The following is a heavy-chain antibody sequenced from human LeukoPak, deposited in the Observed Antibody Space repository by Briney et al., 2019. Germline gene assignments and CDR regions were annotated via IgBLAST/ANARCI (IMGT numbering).Heavy chain of an antibody. D-gene: IGHD2-15*01. V-gene: IGHV4-38-2*02. J-gene: IGHJ6*03. Sequence: SETLSLTCTVSGHSISSGYYWGWIRQPPGKGLEWIGSIYHSGSTYYNPSLKSRVTISVDTSKNQFSLKLSSVTAADTAVYYCARGPTPHYSYYYVDVWGKGTTVTVSS. CDR1: GHSISSGYY. CDR2: IYHSGST. CDR3: ARGPTPHYSYYYVDV.